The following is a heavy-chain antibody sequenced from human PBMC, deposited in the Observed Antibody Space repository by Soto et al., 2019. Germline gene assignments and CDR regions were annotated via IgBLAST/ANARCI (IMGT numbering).Heavy chain of an antibody. J-gene: IGHJ6*02. CDR1: GFTFSSYA. CDR2: ISGSGVST. Sequence: EVQLLESGGGLVQPGGSLRLSCAASGFTFSSYAMSWVRQAPGKGLEWVSGISGSGVSTYYADSVKGRVTISRDNSKNTLYLHMNSLRAEDTAVYYCAKDYDFSSGYRYGMDVWGQGTTVTVSS. D-gene: IGHD3-3*01. CDR3: AKDYDFSSGYRYGMDV. V-gene: IGHV3-23*01.